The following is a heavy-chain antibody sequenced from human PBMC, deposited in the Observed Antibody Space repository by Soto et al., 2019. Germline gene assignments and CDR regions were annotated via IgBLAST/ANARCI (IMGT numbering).Heavy chain of an antibody. CDR3: ARPVGGYYYYGMDV. CDR2: IYHSGST. D-gene: IGHD2-15*01. J-gene: IGHJ6*02. V-gene: IGHV4-4*02. Sequence: QVQLQESGPGLVKPSGTLSLTCAVSGGSISSSNWWSWVRQPPGKGLEWIGEIYHSGSTNYNPSLKSRVTISVDKSKNQFSLRRSSVPAADTAVYYCARPVGGYYYYGMDVWGQGTTVTVSS. CDR1: GGSISSSNW.